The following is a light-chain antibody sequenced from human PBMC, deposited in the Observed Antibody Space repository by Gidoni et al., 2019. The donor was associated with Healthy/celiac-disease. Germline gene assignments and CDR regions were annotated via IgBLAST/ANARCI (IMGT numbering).Light chain of an antibody. CDR2: AAS. CDR3: QKYNSAPPT. J-gene: IGKJ1*01. Sequence: DIQMPQSPSSLSASVGDRVTITCRASQGLRNHLAWYQQNPGRVPKLLSYAASTLQSGVPSRCSGSGSGTDFTLTISSLQPEDVATYYGQKYNSAPPTFGQGTKVEIK. CDR1: QGLRNH. V-gene: IGKV1-27*01.